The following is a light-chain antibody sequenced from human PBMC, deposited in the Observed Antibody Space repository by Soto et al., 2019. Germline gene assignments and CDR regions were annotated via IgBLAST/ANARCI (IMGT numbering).Light chain of an antibody. J-gene: IGKJ5*01. V-gene: IGKV3-20*01. CDR2: GAS. CDR3: QQYGSSPT. Sequence: EIVLTQSPATPSLSPGERATLSCRASQSVSSSYLAWYQQKPGQAPRLLIYGASSRATGIPDRFSGSGSGTDFTLTISRLEPEDFAVYYCQQYGSSPTFGQGTRLEIK. CDR1: QSVSSSY.